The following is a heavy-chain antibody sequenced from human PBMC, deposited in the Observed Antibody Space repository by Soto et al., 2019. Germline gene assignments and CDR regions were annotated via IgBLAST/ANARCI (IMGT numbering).Heavy chain of an antibody. CDR1: GDSISSTHW. Sequence: QVQLQQSGPRLARPSGTLSLTCVVSGDSISSTHWWTWVRQTPGKGLEWIGEIYHTGSTKYHPSLTNRVTISVDKSNNEYSLNLKPVTAAHTAVYYCATLPPRIVVMTPPFPSWGQGPLVTVSS. D-gene: IGHD2-21*02. V-gene: IGHV4-4*02. J-gene: IGHJ4*02. CDR2: IYHTGST. CDR3: ATLPPRIVVMTPPFPS.